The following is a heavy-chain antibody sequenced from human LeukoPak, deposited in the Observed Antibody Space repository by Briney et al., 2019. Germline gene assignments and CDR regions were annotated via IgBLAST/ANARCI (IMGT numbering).Heavy chain of an antibody. Sequence: PSETLSLTCAVSGGSLSSGGYSWSWIRQPPGKGLEWIGEINHSGSTNYNPSLKSRVTISVDTSKNQFSLKLSSVTAADTAVYYCARAGVFDIGGQGTMVTAS. CDR2: INHSGST. CDR1: GGSLSSGGYS. CDR3: ARAGVFDI. V-gene: IGHV4-34*01. D-gene: IGHD3-10*01. J-gene: IGHJ3*02.